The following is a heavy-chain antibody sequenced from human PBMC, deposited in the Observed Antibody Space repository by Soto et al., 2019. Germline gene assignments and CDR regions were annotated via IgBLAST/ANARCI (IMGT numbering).Heavy chain of an antibody. CDR2: IIPIFGTA. J-gene: IGHJ3*02. Sequence: SVKVSCKASGGTFSSYAISWVRQAPGQGLEWMGGIIPIFGTANYAQKFQGRVTITADESTSTAYMELSSLRSEDTAVYYCARPLIQWLAKEADAFDIWAQGTMVPVSS. CDR1: GGTFSSYA. D-gene: IGHD6-19*01. CDR3: ARPLIQWLAKEADAFDI. V-gene: IGHV1-69*13.